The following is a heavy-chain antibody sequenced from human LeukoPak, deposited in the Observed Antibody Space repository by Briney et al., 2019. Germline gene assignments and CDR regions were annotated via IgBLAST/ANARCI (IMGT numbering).Heavy chain of an antibody. V-gene: IGHV3-30*04. D-gene: IGHD4-17*01. CDR1: GFTFNNYA. J-gene: IGHJ4*02. CDR2: ISYDGSNK. Sequence: GGSLRLSCAASGFTFNNYAMHWVRQAPGKGLQWVAVISYDGSNKYYADSVKGRFTISRDNSKNTLYLQMNSLRAEDTAVYYCAKDMLVTTLDYWGQGTLVTVSS. CDR3: AKDMLVTTLDY.